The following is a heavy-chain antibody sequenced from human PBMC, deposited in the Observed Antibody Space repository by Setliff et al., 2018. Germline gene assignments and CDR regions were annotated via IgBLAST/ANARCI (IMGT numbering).Heavy chain of an antibody. Sequence: TLSLTCAVSGYSISSGYYWGWIRQPPGKALEWLALIYWDDDKRYSPSLKSRLTITKDTSKNQVVLTMTNMDPVDTATYYCAHRRSSGWWEDYFDYWGQGTLVTVSS. J-gene: IGHJ4*02. V-gene: IGHV2-5*02. CDR3: AHRRSSGWWEDYFDY. CDR2: IYWDDDK. D-gene: IGHD6-19*01. CDR1: GYSISSGYYW.